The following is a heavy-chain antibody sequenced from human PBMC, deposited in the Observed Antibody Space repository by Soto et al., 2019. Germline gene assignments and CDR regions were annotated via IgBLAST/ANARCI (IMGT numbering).Heavy chain of an antibody. CDR1: GFTFSSYS. CDR2: ISGSGGST. CDR3: AKGERGCDAHDY. D-gene: IGHD1-26*01. V-gene: IGHV3-23*01. Sequence: GGSLRLSCAASGFTFSSYSMSWVRQAPGKGLEWVSAISGSGGSTYYADSVKGRFTISRDNSKNTLYLQMNSLRAEDTAVYYCAKGERGCDAHDYWGQGTLVTVSS. J-gene: IGHJ4*02.